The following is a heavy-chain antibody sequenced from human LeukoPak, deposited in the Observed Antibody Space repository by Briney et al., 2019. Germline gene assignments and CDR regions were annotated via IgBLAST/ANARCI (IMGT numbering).Heavy chain of an antibody. CDR2: INPNRGST. CDR1: GYTFTSYY. V-gene: IGHV1-46*01. D-gene: IGHD3-22*01. J-gene: IGHJ4*02. Sequence: ASVKVSCKASGYTFTSYYMYWVRQAPGQGPEWMGIINPNRGSTSYAQKFQGRVTMTRDMSTSTVYMELSSLRSEDTAVYYCATGGHVRVYDSSAYYGHYWGQGTLVTVSS. CDR3: ATGGHVRVYDSSAYYGHY.